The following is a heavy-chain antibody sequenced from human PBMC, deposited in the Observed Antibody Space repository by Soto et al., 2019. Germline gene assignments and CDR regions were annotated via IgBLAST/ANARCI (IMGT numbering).Heavy chain of an antibody. CDR2: IYHAGST. Sequence: PSETLSLTCTVSGGSITNSSWWSWVRLPPAKGLEWIGDIYHAGSTKYNPSLERRVTISVDTSNNQFALTLTSVTAADTAVYFCARGPPIVGNTTPLDSWGQGTLVTVSS. J-gene: IGHJ4*02. D-gene: IGHD1-26*01. V-gene: IGHV4-4*02. CDR3: ARGPPIVGNTTPLDS. CDR1: GGSITNSSW.